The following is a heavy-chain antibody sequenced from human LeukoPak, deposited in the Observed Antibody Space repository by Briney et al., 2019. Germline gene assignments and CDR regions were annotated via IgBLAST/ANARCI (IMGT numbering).Heavy chain of an antibody. CDR3: ARDRTAMGYYFDY. Sequence: PGGSLRLSCAASGFTFSSYGMHWVRQAPGKGLEWVAVIWYDGSNKYYADSVKGRFTISRDNSKSTLYLQMNSLRAEDTAVYYCARDRTAMGYYFDYWGQGTLVTVSS. D-gene: IGHD5-18*01. J-gene: IGHJ4*02. V-gene: IGHV3-33*01. CDR1: GFTFSSYG. CDR2: IWYDGSNK.